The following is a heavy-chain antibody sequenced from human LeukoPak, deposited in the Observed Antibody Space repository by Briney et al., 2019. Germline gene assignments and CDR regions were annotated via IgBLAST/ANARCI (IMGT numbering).Heavy chain of an antibody. Sequence: PGGSLRLSCAASRFTFSSYSMNWVRQAPGKGLEWVSSISSSSSYIYYADSVKGRFTISRDNAKNSLYLQMNSLRAEDTAVYYCARQVYDYYYYMDVWGKGTTVTVSS. CDR3: ARQVYDYYYYMDV. CDR2: ISSSSSYI. CDR1: RFTFSSYS. V-gene: IGHV3-21*01. J-gene: IGHJ6*03.